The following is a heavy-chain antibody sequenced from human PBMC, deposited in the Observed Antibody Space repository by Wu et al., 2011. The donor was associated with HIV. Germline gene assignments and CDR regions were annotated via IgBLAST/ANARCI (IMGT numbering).Heavy chain of an antibody. V-gene: IGHV1-69-2*01. Sequence: EVQLVQSGAEVKKPGATVKISCKVSGYTFIDYYMHWVQQAPGKGLEWMGLVDPEDGETIYAEKFQGRVTISADTSTDTAYMELSSLRSDDTAIYFCARDFTRGYYYGGPHYAMDLWG. CDR2: VDPEDGET. D-gene: IGHD3-10*01. CDR3: ARDFTRGYYYGGPHYAMDL. CDR1: GYTFIDYY. J-gene: IGHJ6*02.